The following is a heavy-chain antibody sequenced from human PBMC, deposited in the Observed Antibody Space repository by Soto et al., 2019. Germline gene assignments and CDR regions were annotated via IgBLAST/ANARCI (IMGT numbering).Heavy chain of an antibody. J-gene: IGHJ5*02. CDR1: GFTFTSSW. CDR3: AGIQNNWFDP. CDR2: IKQDGSEV. V-gene: IGHV3-7*01. Sequence: EVQLVESGGGLVQPGGSLRLTCTASGFTFTSSWMAWVRQAPGKGLVWVGNIKQDGSEVYYLDSVRGRFTISRDSAWKSLYLQVSSLRVEDTAVYYCAGIQNNWFDPWGQGTLVAVSS.